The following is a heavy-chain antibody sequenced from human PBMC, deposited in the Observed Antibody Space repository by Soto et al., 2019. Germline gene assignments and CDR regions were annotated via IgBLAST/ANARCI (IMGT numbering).Heavy chain of an antibody. V-gene: IGHV4-39*01. CDR3: ARQEGYSVDCQGF. Sequence: SETLSLTCAVSGGSIGSSSYYWGWIRQPPGKGLEWIGSVYYSGSTFYNPSLNSRVTISLDTSQNQFSLQLNSVTPADTAIYYCARQEGYSVDCQGFWGRGILVTVSS. CDR2: VYYSGST. J-gene: IGHJ4*02. D-gene: IGHD2-21*02. CDR1: GGSIGSSSYY.